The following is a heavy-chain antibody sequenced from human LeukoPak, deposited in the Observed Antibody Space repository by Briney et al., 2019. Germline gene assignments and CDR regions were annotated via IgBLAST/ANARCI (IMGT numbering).Heavy chain of an antibody. V-gene: IGHV1-8*01. CDR3: ARGMAAAGTGYYYHGMDV. J-gene: IGHJ6*02. CDR1: GYTFTSYD. CDR2: MNPNSGNT. D-gene: IGHD6-13*01. Sequence: GASVKVSCKASGYTFTSYDINWVRQATGQGLEWMGWMNPNSGNTGYAQKFQGRVTMTRNTSISTAYMELSSLRSEDTAVYYCARGMAAAGTGYYYHGMDVWGQGTTATVSS.